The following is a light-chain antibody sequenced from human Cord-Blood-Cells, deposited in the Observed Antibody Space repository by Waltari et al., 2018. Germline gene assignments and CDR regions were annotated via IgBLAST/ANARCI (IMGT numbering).Light chain of an antibody. CDR3: CSYAGSSTYV. Sequence: QSALTQPASVSGSPGQSIPISCTGPSSDVGSYNLVSRYQQPPGKAPNLMIYEGSKRPPGVSNRFSGSKSGNTASLTISGLQAEDEADYYCCSYAGSSTYVFGTGTKVTVL. J-gene: IGLJ1*01. CDR1: SSDVGSYNL. CDR2: EGS. V-gene: IGLV2-23*01.